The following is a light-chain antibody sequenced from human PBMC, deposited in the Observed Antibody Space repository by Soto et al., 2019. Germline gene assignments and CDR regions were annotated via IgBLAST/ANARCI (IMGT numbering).Light chain of an antibody. Sequence: QSALTQPPSASGSPGQSVTISCTGTSSDVGRYNYVSWYQQHPGKAPKLMIYEVSKRPSRVPDRFSGSKSGNTASLTVSGLQVEDEAEYYCSSYTGSNNPYVFGAGTKVTVL. CDR1: SSDVGRYNY. J-gene: IGLJ1*01. CDR3: SSYTGSNNPYV. CDR2: EVS. V-gene: IGLV2-8*01.